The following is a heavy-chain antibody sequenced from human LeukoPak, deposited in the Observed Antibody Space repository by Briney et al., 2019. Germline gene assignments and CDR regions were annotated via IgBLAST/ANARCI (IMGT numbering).Heavy chain of an antibody. Sequence: GGSLRLSCAASGFTFSSYEMNWVRQAPGKGLEWVSYISSSGSTMYYADSVKGRFTISRDNAKNSLYLQMNSLRAEDTAVYYCARDGKWFGESHAFDIWGQGTMVTVSS. D-gene: IGHD3-10*01. CDR1: GFTFSSYE. V-gene: IGHV3-48*03. CDR3: ARDGKWFGESHAFDI. J-gene: IGHJ3*02. CDR2: ISSSGSTM.